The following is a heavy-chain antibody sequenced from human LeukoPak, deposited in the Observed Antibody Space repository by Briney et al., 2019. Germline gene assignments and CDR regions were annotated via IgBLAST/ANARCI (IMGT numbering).Heavy chain of an antibody. J-gene: IGHJ3*01. CDR1: GGSISSSSYY. CDR3: ARISSSNWYNERGAFDV. D-gene: IGHD6-13*01. V-gene: IGHV4-61*01. Sequence: SETLSLTCTVSGGSISSSSYYWSWVRQPPGKGLEWIGFVYYTGSTNYSPSLKSRVTISVDTSKNQFSLKLRSVTAADTAVYYCARISSSNWYNERGAFDVWGQGTMVTVSS. CDR2: VYYTGST.